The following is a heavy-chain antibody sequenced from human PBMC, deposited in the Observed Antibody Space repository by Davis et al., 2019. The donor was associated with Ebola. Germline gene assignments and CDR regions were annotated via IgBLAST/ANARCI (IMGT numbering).Heavy chain of an antibody. Sequence: PGGSLRLSCAASGFTFSSYAMRWVRQAPGKGLEWVSVISGSGGRTYYAASVKGRFTISRDNAKNALYLQMNNLRVEDTAVYYCATDRDEWEPRDAFDIWGQGTMVTVSS. CDR2: ISGSGGRT. V-gene: IGHV3-23*01. J-gene: IGHJ3*02. CDR3: ATDRDEWEPRDAFDI. CDR1: GFTFSSYA. D-gene: IGHD1-26*01.